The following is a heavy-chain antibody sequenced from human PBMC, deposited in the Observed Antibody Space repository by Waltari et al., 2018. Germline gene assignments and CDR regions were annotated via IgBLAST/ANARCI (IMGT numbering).Heavy chain of an antibody. CDR1: GFTFGSHW. D-gene: IGHD1-1*01. J-gene: IGHJ4*02. V-gene: IGHV3-7*04. CDR2: IKEDGSQK. Sequence: EVQLVESGGGLVQPGGSLRLSCAASGFTFGSHWMVWVSQAPGKGLEWVANIKEDGSQKYFGDSVKGRFTISRDNAKNSLYLQMDSLRAEDTGVYYCARDVLERHSCFDYWGQGTLVSVAS. CDR3: ARDVLERHSCFDY.